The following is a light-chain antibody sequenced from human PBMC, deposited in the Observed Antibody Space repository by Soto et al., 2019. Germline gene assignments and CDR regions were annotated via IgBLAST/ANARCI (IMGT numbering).Light chain of an antibody. CDR2: DVS. V-gene: IGLV2-14*01. CDR1: NSDVGGYNY. J-gene: IGLJ1*01. Sequence: ALTQPASGAGSPGQSITISCTGTNSDVGGYNYVSWYQQHPGKAPKLMIYDVSNRPSGVSNRFSGSKSGNTASLTISGLQAEDEADYYCSSYTSSSTQVFGTGTKVTVL. CDR3: SSYTSSSTQV.